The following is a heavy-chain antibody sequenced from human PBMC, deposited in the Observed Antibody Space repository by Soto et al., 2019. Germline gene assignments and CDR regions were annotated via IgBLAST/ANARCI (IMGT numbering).Heavy chain of an antibody. Sequence: GGSLRLSCAASGFTFSSYAMSWVRQAPGKGLEWVSAISGSGGSTYYADSVKGRFTISRDNSKNTLYLQMNSLRAEDTAVYYCATPLLWFGESNYYFDYWGQGTLVTVYS. CDR3: ATPLLWFGESNYYFDY. J-gene: IGHJ4*02. V-gene: IGHV3-23*01. CDR2: ISGSGGST. CDR1: GFTFSSYA. D-gene: IGHD3-10*01.